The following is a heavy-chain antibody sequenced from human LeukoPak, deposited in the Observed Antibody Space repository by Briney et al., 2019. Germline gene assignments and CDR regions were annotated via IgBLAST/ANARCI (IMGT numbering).Heavy chain of an antibody. CDR2: IDPGDSFT. V-gene: IGHV5-10-1*01. D-gene: IGHD2-8*02. J-gene: IGHJ4*02. Sequence: GESLKISCKGSGYSFSSYWISWVRQMPGEGLEWMGRIDPGDSFTKYRPSLEGRVTISADKSLSTVYLQWSSLKASDTAIYYCARDGGGVSSWVSHWGQGTLVTVSS. CDR3: ARDGGGVSSWVSH. CDR1: GYSFSSYW.